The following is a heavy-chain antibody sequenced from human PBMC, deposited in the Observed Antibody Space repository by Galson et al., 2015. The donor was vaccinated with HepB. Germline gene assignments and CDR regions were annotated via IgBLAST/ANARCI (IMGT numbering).Heavy chain of an antibody. J-gene: IGHJ4*02. V-gene: IGHV1-18*04. Sequence: SVKVSCKASGYTFTSYGISWVRQAPGQGLEWMGWISAYNGNTNYAQKFQGRVTMTRDTSISTAYMELSRLRSDDTAVYYCARAFYPSFDYWGQGTLVTVSS. CDR1: GYTFTSYG. CDR2: ISAYNGNT. CDR3: ARAFYPSFDY.